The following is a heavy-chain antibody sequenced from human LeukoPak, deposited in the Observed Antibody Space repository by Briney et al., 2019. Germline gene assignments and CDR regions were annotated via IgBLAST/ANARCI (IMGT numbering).Heavy chain of an antibody. Sequence: GGSLRLSCAASGFTFSSYRMNWVRQARGKGLEWVSSISSSSSYIYYADSVEGRFTLSRDNAKNSLYLQMNSLRAEDTAVYYCARDAMLYRAYVLHDYWGQGTLVSVSS. D-gene: IGHD2-8*01. CDR1: GFTFSSYR. CDR2: ISSSSSYI. V-gene: IGHV3-21*01. CDR3: ARDAMLYRAYVLHDY. J-gene: IGHJ4*02.